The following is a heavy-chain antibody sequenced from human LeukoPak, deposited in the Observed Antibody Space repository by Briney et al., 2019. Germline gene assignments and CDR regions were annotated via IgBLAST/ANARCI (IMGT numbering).Heavy chain of an antibody. J-gene: IGHJ4*02. CDR1: GFTFSTYA. Sequence: GGFLRLSCAASGFTFSTYAMSWVRQAPGKGLEWVSAISGGGGTTHYADSVKGRFTISRDNSKNTLFLQMDSLRAEDTAVYYCVKDRAVALITPFDCWGQGTLVTVSS. D-gene: IGHD3-22*01. CDR2: ISGGGGTT. CDR3: VKDRAVALITPFDC. V-gene: IGHV3-23*01.